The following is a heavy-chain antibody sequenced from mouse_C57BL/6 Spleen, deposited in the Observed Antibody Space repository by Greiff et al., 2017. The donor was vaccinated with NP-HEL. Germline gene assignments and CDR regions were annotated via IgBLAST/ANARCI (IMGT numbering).Heavy chain of an antibody. D-gene: IGHD1-1*01. CDR3: ASPPITQEGYFDD. Sequence: VQLQQSGPGLVQPGASVKISCKASGYSFTDYNMNWVKQSNGKSLEWIGVINPNYGTTSYNQKFKGKATLTVAHSSSTAYMQLNSLTSEDAAVYYCASPPITQEGYFDDWGKGTTVTVSS. V-gene: IGHV1-39*01. CDR1: GYSFTDYN. J-gene: IGHJ1*03. CDR2: INPNYGTT.